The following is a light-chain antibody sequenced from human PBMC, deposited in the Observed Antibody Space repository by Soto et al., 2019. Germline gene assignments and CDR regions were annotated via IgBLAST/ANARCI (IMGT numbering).Light chain of an antibody. CDR2: GAS. V-gene: IGKV3-15*01. CDR3: QQYNDWPSHIT. Sequence: EIVMTQSPATLSVSPGERATLSCRASQSVSSSNLAWYQQKPGQAPRLLIYGASTRATGILARFSGSGSGTEFTLTISSLQSEDFAVYYCQQYNDWPSHITFGPGTKVDIK. J-gene: IGKJ3*01. CDR1: QSVSSSN.